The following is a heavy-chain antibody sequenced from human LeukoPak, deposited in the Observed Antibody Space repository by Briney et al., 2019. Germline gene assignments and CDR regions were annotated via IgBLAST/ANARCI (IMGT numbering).Heavy chain of an antibody. CDR1: KYTLTDHD. Sequence: ASVKVSCKASKYTLTDHDIHWVRQAPGQRLEWMGWINPGNGNTKYSQKFQGRVTITADESTSTAYMELSSLRSEDTAVYYCAREAVGVGGYYFDYWGQGTLVTVSS. CDR2: INPGNGNT. D-gene: IGHD1-26*01. V-gene: IGHV1-3*01. J-gene: IGHJ4*02. CDR3: AREAVGVGGYYFDY.